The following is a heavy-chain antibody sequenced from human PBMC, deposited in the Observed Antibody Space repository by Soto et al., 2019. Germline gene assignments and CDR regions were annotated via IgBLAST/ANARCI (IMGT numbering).Heavy chain of an antibody. V-gene: IGHV1-18*01. Sequence: PSVKVSCQASGYTFASYGISWVRQAPGQGLEWMGWISAYNGNTNYAQKLQGRVTMTTDTSTSTAYMELRSLRSDDTAVYYCARDISGYYEFDYWGQGTLVTVSS. CDR3: ARDISGYYEFDY. CDR1: GYTFASYG. CDR2: ISAYNGNT. J-gene: IGHJ4*02. D-gene: IGHD3-3*01.